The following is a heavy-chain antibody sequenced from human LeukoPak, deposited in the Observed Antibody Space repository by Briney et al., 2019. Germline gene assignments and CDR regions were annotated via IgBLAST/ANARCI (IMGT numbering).Heavy chain of an antibody. V-gene: IGHV4-31*03. CDR2: IYYSGST. J-gene: IGHJ6*02. CDR1: GGSISSGGYY. D-gene: IGHD3-3*01. CDR3: ARALWSGEYYYGMDV. Sequence: SETLSLTCTVSGGSISSGGYYWSWIRQHPGKGLEWIGYIYYSGSTYYNPSLKSRVTISVDTSKNQFSLKLSSVTAADTAVYYCARALWSGEYYYGMDVWGQGTTVTVSS.